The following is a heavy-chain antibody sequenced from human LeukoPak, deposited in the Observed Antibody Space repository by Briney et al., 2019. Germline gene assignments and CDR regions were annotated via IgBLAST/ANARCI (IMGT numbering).Heavy chain of an antibody. CDR3: ATSNCGGDCYSLDY. J-gene: IGHJ4*02. D-gene: IGHD2-21*02. Sequence: ASVKVSCKASGYTFTSYDINWVRQATGPGLEWMGWMNTNSGNTGYAQQFHGRVTITRDTSIITAYMELSSLRSEDTAVYYCATSNCGGDCYSLDYWGQGTLVTVSS. CDR2: MNTNSGNT. CDR1: GYTFTSYD. V-gene: IGHV1-8*01.